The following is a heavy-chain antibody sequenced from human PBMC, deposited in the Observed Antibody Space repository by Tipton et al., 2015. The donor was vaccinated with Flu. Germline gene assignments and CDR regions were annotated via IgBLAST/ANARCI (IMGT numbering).Heavy chain of an antibody. CDR2: ISWNSGSI. D-gene: IGHD5-24*01. J-gene: IGHJ4*02. V-gene: IGHV3-9*01. CDR1: GFTFDDYA. CDR3: AKDGGEMAS. Sequence: SLRLSCAASGFTFDDYAMHWVRQAPGKGLEWVSGISWNSGSIGYADSVKGRFTISRDNAKNSLYLQMNSLRAEDTALYYCAKDGGEMASWGQGTLVTVSS.